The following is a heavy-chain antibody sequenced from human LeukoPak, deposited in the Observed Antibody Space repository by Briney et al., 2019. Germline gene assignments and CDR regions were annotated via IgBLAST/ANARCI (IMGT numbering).Heavy chain of an antibody. D-gene: IGHD6-6*01. Sequence: SETLSLTCAVSGGSINNYYWSWIRQPPGKGLEWIGYIYDSGSTNYNPSLKIRATISVDTSKNQFSLKLSSVTAADTAVYYCARVGTSIAALGRFDPWGQGTLVTVSS. V-gene: IGHV4-59*01. CDR3: ARVGTSIAALGRFDP. J-gene: IGHJ5*02. CDR2: IYDSGST. CDR1: GGSINNYY.